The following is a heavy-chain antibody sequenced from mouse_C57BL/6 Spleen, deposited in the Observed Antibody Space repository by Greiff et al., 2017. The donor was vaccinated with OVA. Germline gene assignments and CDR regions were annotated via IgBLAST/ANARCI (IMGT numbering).Heavy chain of an antibody. V-gene: IGHV3-1*01. J-gene: IGHJ2*01. CDR3: ARAPSSSYFDY. D-gene: IGHD1-1*01. Sequence: VQLQQSGPGMVKPSQSLSLTCTVTGYSITSGYDWHWIRHFPGNKLEWMGYISYSGSTNYNPSLKSRISITHDTSKNHFFLKLNSVTTEDTATYYCARAPSSSYFDYWGQGTTLTVSS. CDR2: ISYSGST. CDR1: GYSITSGYD.